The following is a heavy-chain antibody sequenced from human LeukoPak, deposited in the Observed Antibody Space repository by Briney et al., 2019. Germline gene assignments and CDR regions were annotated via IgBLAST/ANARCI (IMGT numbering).Heavy chain of an antibody. CDR1: GGTFSSYA. CDR3: ARADCSSTSCYRSDAFDI. V-gene: IGHV1-69*05. Sequence: ASVKVSCKASGGTFSSYAISWVRQAPGQGLEWMGGIIPIFGTANYAQKFQGRVTITTDESTSTAYMELSSLRSEDTAVYCCARADCSSTSCYRSDAFDIWGQGTMVTVSS. J-gene: IGHJ3*02. CDR2: IIPIFGTA. D-gene: IGHD2-2*01.